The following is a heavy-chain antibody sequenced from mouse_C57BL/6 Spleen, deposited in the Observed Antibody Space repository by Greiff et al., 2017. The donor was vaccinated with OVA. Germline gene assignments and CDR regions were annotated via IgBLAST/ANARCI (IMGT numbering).Heavy chain of an antibody. Sequence: VQLQQSGAELARPGASVKMSCKASGYTFTSYTMHWVKQRPGQGLEWIGYINPSSGYTKYNQKFKDKATLTADKSYSTAYMQLSSLTSEDSAVYYCARGGDYDVGAMDYWGQGTSVTVSS. V-gene: IGHV1-4*01. CDR1: GYTFTSYT. J-gene: IGHJ4*01. CDR3: ARGGDYDVGAMDY. CDR2: INPSSGYT. D-gene: IGHD2-4*01.